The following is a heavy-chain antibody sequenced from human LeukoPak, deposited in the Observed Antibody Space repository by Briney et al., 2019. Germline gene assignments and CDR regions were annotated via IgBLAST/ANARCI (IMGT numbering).Heavy chain of an antibody. CDR1: GFSFSNYG. J-gene: IGHJ5*02. V-gene: IGHV3-30*19. CDR3: ARDYTGYFP. D-gene: IGHD3-9*01. Sequence: PGGSLRLSCAASGFSFSNYGMHWVRQAPGKGPEWVAVIWNDGSNKYYADSVKGRFTISRDNSKNTLYLQMNSLRAEDTAVYYCARDYTGYFPWGQGTLVIVSS. CDR2: IWNDGSNK.